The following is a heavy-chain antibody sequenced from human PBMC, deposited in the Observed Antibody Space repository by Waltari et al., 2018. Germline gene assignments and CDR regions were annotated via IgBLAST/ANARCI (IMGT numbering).Heavy chain of an antibody. V-gene: IGHV1-2*02. Sequence: QVQLVQSGAEVKKPGASVKVSCKASGNSFTGHYIRWVRQAPGQGLEWMGWINPNSGGTMYGEKFQGRVTMTRDTSITTLYMELSSLRSDDTAVYYCARVWFHSGLDYWGQGTLVTVSS. D-gene: IGHD6-19*01. CDR1: GNSFTGHY. J-gene: IGHJ4*02. CDR2: INPNSGGT. CDR3: ARVWFHSGLDY.